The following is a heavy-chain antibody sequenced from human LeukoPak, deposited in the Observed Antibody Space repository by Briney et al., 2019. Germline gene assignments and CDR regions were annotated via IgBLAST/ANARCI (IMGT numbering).Heavy chain of an antibody. J-gene: IGHJ5*02. CDR3: VRDWEWKAARNLFDP. D-gene: IGHD6-6*01. Sequence: ASVKVSCKASGYTFINYGISWVRQARGQGLEWMGWTSGDNVNTYYAQKFLGRVIMTTDISTTTAYMELRSLRPDDTAVYYCVRDWEWKAARNLFDPWGQGTRVTVSS. CDR2: TSGDNVNT. V-gene: IGHV1-18*01. CDR1: GYTFINYG.